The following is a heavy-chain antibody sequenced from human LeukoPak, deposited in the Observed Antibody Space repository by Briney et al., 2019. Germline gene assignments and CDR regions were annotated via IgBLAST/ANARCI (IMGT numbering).Heavy chain of an antibody. D-gene: IGHD3-22*01. J-gene: IGHJ4*02. CDR3: ARHNRITMIVVDPYYFDY. CDR1: GGSVSSSSYY. Sequence: SETLSLTCTVSGGSVSSSSYYWGWIRQPPGKGLEWIGSIYYGGSTYYNPSLKSRVTISVDTSKNQFSLKLSSVTAADTAVYYCARHNRITMIVVDPYYFDYWGQGTLVTVSS. CDR2: IYYGGST. V-gene: IGHV4-39*01.